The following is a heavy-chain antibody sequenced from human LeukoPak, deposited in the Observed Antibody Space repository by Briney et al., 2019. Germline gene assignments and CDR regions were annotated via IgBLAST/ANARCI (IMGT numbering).Heavy chain of an antibody. V-gene: IGHV3-74*01. CDR2: INSDVSST. Sequence: GGSLRLSCAASGFTFSSYWMHWVRQAPGKGLVWVSRINSDVSSTSYADSVKGRFTISRDNAKNTLYLQMNSLRAEDTAVYYCARAEKGYYGSGSQHDYWGQGTLVTVSS. J-gene: IGHJ4*02. CDR3: ARAEKGYYGSGSQHDY. CDR1: GFTFSSYW. D-gene: IGHD3-10*01.